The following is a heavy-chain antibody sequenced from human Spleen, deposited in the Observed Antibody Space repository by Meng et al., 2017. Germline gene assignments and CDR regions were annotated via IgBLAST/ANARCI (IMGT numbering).Heavy chain of an antibody. Sequence: QGQLVQAAAEVKKPGASVKVSCKASGYTFAAYWIQWVRQAPGQGLEWMGRIDPKSDNTHYAQKFQGRVTMTRDTSISTAYMELSGLRSYDTAVYYCARDEDISAAGYLLGDFWGQGTLVTVSS. V-gene: IGHV1-2*06. J-gene: IGHJ4*02. CDR3: ARDEDISAAGYLLGDF. D-gene: IGHD6-13*01. CDR2: IDPKSDNT. CDR1: GYTFAAYW.